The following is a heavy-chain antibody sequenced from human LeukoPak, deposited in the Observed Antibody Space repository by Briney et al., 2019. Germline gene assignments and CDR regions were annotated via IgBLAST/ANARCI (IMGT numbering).Heavy chain of an antibody. D-gene: IGHD6-19*01. CDR3: ARDLYSSGWYVVC. J-gene: IGHJ4*02. CDR2: IYSGGST. CDR1: GFTVSSNY. Sequence: GGSLRLSCAASGFTVSSNYMSWVRQAPGKGLEWVSVIYSGGSTYYADSVKGRFTISRDNSKNTLYLQMNSLRAEDTAVYYCARDLYSSGWYVVCWGQGTLVTVSS. V-gene: IGHV3-66*01.